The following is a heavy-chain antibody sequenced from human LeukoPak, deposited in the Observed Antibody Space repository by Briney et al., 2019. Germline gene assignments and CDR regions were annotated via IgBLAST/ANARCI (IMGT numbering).Heavy chain of an antibody. Sequence: SETLSLTCTVSGGSISSGTYYWAWIRQPPGKGLEWIGTIYHSGSTYYNPSLKSRVTISVDTSKNQFSLKLSSVTAADTAVYYCARDPGITGTRFDYWGQGTLVTVSS. D-gene: IGHD1-20*01. J-gene: IGHJ4*02. CDR1: GGSISSGTYY. V-gene: IGHV4-39*07. CDR2: IYHSGST. CDR3: ARDPGITGTRFDY.